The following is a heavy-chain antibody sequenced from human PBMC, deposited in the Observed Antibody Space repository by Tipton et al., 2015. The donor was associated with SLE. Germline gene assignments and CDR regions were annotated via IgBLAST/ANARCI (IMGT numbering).Heavy chain of an antibody. CDR1: GGSISSGRYY. CDR2: MYYSGNS. D-gene: IGHD7-27*01. Sequence: TLSLTCTVSGGSISSGRYYWSWMRQPPGKGRVWIGSMYYSGNSYYNPSLTSRLTISVDTSKNQFSLKLTSVTAADTAVYYRASDSGVDYYMDVWGNGTTVTVSS. V-gene: IGHV4-39*01. CDR3: ASDSGVDYYMDV. J-gene: IGHJ6*03.